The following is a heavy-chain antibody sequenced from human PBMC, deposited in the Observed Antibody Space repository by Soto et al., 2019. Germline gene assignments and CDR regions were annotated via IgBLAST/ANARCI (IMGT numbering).Heavy chain of an antibody. CDR2: ISGSGGST. V-gene: IGHV3-23*01. CDR3: AKVGSGLLWFGELLSPPNWFDP. D-gene: IGHD3-10*01. Sequence: PGGSLRLSWAASGCTFSSHAMSWIRQAPGKGLEWVSAISGSGGSTYYADSVKGRFTISRDNSKNTLYLQMNSLRAGDTAVYYCAKVGSGLLWFGELLSPPNWFDPWGQGTLVTVSS. CDR1: GCTFSSHA. J-gene: IGHJ5*02.